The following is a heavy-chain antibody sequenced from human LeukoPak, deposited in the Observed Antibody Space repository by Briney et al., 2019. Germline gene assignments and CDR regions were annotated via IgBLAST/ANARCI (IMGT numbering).Heavy chain of an antibody. D-gene: IGHD2-15*01. Sequence: PGGSLRLSCAASGFSFSSYVMSWVRQAPGKGLEWVSAIGGSGGNAYYADSVKGRFTISRDNSKSTLYLQMNSPRADDTAVYYCAKYCGDSSCYAGFDFWGQGTLVTVSS. J-gene: IGHJ4*02. CDR1: GFSFSSYV. CDR3: AKYCGDSSCYAGFDF. V-gene: IGHV3-23*01. CDR2: IGGSGGNA.